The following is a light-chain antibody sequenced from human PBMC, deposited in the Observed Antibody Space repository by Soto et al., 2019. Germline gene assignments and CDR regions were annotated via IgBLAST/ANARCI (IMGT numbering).Light chain of an antibody. CDR2: GAS. Sequence: EIVMTQSPATLSVSPGERATLSCRASQSVSSNLSWYQQNTGQAPRLLIYGASRWATGIPARFSGSGSGTEFTLTISSLQSEDFAVYYCQQYNNWPRTFGQGTKVEIK. V-gene: IGKV3-15*01. CDR1: QSVSSN. J-gene: IGKJ1*01. CDR3: QQYNNWPRT.